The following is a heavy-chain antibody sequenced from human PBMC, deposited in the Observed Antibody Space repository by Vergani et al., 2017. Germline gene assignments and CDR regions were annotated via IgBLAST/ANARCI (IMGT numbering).Heavy chain of an antibody. CDR2: IKQDGSEK. J-gene: IGHJ5*02. D-gene: IGHD6-19*01. CDR1: GFTFSSYW. Sequence: EVQLVESGGGLVQPGGSLRLSCAASGFTFSSYWMSWVRQAPGKGLEWVANIKQDGSEKYYVDSVKGRFTISRDNSKNTLYLQMNSLRAEDTAVYYCAKEREQWLVYGWFDPWGQGTLVTVSS. CDR3: AKEREQWLVYGWFDP. V-gene: IGHV3-7*03.